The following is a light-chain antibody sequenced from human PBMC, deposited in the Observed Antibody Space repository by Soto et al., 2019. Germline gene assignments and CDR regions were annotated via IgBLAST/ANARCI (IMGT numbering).Light chain of an antibody. Sequence: QSVLTQPPSASGTPGQRVTISCSGSSSNIGSNTVNWYQQLPGTAPKLLIYSNNQRHSGVPDRFSGSKSGTSASLAISGLQSEDEADYYCAAWDDSLNGPWVFGGGTKLTVL. CDR1: SSNIGSNT. CDR2: SNN. V-gene: IGLV1-44*01. CDR3: AAWDDSLNGPWV. J-gene: IGLJ3*02.